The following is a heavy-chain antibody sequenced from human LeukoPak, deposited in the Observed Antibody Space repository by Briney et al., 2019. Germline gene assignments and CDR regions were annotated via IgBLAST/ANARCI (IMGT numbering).Heavy chain of an antibody. CDR2: IIPIFGTA. CDR3: ARAQGYDSPYYFDY. CDR1: GGTFSSYA. D-gene: IGHD3-22*01. Sequence: ASVKVSCKASGGTFSSYAISWVRQAPGQGLEWIGGIIPIFGTANYAQKFQGRVTITADESTSTAYMELSSLRSEDTAVYYCARAQGYDSPYYFDYWGQGTLVTVSS. J-gene: IGHJ4*02. V-gene: IGHV1-69*13.